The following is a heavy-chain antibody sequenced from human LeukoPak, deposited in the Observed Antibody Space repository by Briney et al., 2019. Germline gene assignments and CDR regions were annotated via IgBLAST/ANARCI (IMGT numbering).Heavy chain of an antibody. CDR2: IYGGGRT. Sequence: GGPLRLSCPASGFTLSTNYVRWVRQAPGKGLEGVSVIYGGGRTSYADSVKGRFTISRDNSKNTLYLQMNSLRAEDTAVYYCFIFQNDILTVDDHWGQGIQVTVSS. V-gene: IGHV3-66*01. D-gene: IGHD3-9*01. J-gene: IGHJ5*02. CDR3: FIFQNDILTVDDH. CDR1: GFTLSTNY.